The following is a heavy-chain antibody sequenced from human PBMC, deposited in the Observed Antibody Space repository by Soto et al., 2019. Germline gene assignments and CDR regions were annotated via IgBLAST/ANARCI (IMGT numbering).Heavy chain of an antibody. V-gene: IGHV1-2*02. CDR3: AGDPIGGGAPYYFDY. J-gene: IGHJ4*02. Sequence: QVQLVQSGAGVKKPGASVQVSCKASGYTFTEYYLYWVRQAPGQGPEWLGGINPRTGDTNQAQKFQGRVTITRDLSLTTAYMELHRVTSCDTAVYYWAGDPIGGGAPYYFDYWGQGSLVTVSS. D-gene: IGHD3-16*01. CDR2: INPRTGDT. CDR1: GYTFTEYY.